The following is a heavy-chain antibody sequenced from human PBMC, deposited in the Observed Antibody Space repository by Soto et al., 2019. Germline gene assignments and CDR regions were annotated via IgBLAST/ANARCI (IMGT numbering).Heavy chain of an antibody. CDR2: IKSKADGGTT. Sequence: EVQLVESEGGLVKPGGPLRLSCAASGLTFSNAWMSWVRQAPGKGLEWVGRIKSKADGGTTDFAAPVKGRFTISRDDSKNTLYLQMNSQKTADTAVYYCTCQLLSHDAIDIWGQGTLVTVSS. CDR1: GLTFSNAW. D-gene: IGHD2-2*01. V-gene: IGHV3-15*01. J-gene: IGHJ3*02. CDR3: TCQLLSHDAIDI.